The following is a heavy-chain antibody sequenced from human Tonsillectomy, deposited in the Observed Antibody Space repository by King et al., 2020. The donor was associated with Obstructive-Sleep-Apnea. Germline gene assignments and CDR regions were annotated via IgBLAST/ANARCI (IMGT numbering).Heavy chain of an antibody. CDR1: GYTFTSYG. CDR2: ISAYNGNT. CDR3: ARDMVSGGYCSGGSCYLDYYGMDV. J-gene: IGHJ6*02. D-gene: IGHD2-15*01. Sequence: QLVQSGAEVKKPGASVKVSCKASGYTFTSYGISWVRQAPGQGLEWMVWISAYNGNTNYAQKLQGRVTMTTDTSTSTAYMELRSLRSDDTAVYYCARDMVSGGYCSGGSCYLDYYGMDVWGQGTTVTVSS. V-gene: IGHV1-18*01.